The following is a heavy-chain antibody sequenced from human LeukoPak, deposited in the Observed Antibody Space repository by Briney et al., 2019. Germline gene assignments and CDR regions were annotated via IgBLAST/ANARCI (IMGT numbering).Heavy chain of an antibody. J-gene: IGHJ3*02. CDR1: GYTFISYG. D-gene: IGHD2-2*01. CDR2: ISADNGNT. V-gene: IGHV1-18*01. Sequence: ASVKVSCKASGYTFISYGITWVRQAPGQGLQYMGWISADNGNTNYAQKFQGRVTITADESTSTAYMELSSLRSEDTAVYYCARDTVVPAARRAFDIWGQGTMVTVSS. CDR3: ARDTVVPAARRAFDI.